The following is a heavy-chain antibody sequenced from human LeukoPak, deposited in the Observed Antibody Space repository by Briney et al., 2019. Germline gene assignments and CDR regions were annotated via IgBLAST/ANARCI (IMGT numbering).Heavy chain of an antibody. D-gene: IGHD4/OR15-4a*01. V-gene: IGHV4-59*01. CDR1: GGSISSDY. CDR3: ARDHSLTHDASYYFDY. CDR2: IYYSGST. J-gene: IGHJ4*02. Sequence: SETLSLTCNVSGGSISSDYWTWIRQPPGKGLEWIGNIYYSGSTNYNPSLKSRVTISVDTSKNQFSLKLSSVTAADTAVYYCARDHSLTHDASYYFDYWGQGTLVTVPS.